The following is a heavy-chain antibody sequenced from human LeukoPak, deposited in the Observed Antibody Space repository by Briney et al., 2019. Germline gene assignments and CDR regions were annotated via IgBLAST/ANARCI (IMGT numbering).Heavy chain of an antibody. CDR1: GFTFSRYG. CDR3: ARDISSGWFMWFDP. CDR2: IWYDGSNK. Sequence: PGRSMRLSCAASGFTFSRYGMHWVRQAPGEGLEWVAVIWYDGSNKYYADSVKGRFTISRDNSKNTLYLQMNSLRAEDTAVYYCARDISSGWFMWFDPWGQGTLVTVSS. V-gene: IGHV3-33*01. J-gene: IGHJ5*02. D-gene: IGHD6-19*01.